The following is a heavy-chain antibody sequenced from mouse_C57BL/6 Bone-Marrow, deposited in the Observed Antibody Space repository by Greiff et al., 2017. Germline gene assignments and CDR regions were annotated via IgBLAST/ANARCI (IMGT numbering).Heavy chain of an antibody. CDR2: IYPGSGNT. CDR3: AREDLEEGYYVGAMDY. CDR1: GYSFTSYY. V-gene: IGHV1-66*01. Sequence: QVQLKESGPELVKPGASVKISCKASGYSFTSYYIPWVKQRPGQGLEWIGWIYPGSGNTKYNEKFKGKATLTADTSSSTAYMQLSLLKSEDSAVFYCAREDLEEGYYVGAMDYWGQGTSVTVSS. J-gene: IGHJ4*01. D-gene: IGHD2-3*01.